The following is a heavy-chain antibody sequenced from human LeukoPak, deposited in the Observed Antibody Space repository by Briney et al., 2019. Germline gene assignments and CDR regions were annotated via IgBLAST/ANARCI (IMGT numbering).Heavy chain of an antibody. CDR2: ISSSSSYI. CDR1: GFTFSSYS. CDR3: ARDTPGGVGATISFDY. D-gene: IGHD1-26*01. Sequence: GGALRLSCAASGFTFSSYSLNWVRQAPGKGLEWGSSISSSSSYIYYADSVKGRFTISRDNAKNTLYLQMNSLRAEETAVYYCARDTPGGVGATISFDYWGQGTLVTVSS. V-gene: IGHV3-21*01. J-gene: IGHJ4*02.